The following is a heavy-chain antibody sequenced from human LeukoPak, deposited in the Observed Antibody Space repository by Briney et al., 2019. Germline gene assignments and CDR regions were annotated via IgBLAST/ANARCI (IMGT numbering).Heavy chain of an antibody. J-gene: IGHJ4*02. CDR1: GFTFSTYA. CDR2: LSGSGGST. Sequence: PGGSLGLSCAASGFTFSTYAMSWVRQAPGKGLEWVSSLSGSGGSTYYADSVKGRFTISRDNSKNTLYLQMNSLRAEDTAVYYCAKVDHISRIAAGNYWGQGTLVTVSS. D-gene: IGHD6-13*01. V-gene: IGHV3-23*01. CDR3: AKVDHISRIAAGNY.